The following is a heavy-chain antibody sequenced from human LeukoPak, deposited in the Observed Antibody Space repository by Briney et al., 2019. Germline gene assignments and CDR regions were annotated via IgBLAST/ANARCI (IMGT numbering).Heavy chain of an antibody. CDR1: GGSISSYY. J-gene: IGHJ3*02. D-gene: IGHD3-16*01. CDR3: ARGGLISLSYTPLGAFDI. V-gene: IGHV4-59*01. Sequence: SETLSLTCTVSGGSISSYYWSWMRQPPGKGLEWSGYIYYSGRTNYNTSLKSRVTISVDTSKNQFSLKLSSVTAADTAVYYCARGGLISLSYTPLGAFDIWGQGTMVSVSS. CDR2: IYYSGRT.